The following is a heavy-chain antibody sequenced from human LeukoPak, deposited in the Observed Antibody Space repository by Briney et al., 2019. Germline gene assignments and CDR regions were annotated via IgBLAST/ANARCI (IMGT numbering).Heavy chain of an antibody. CDR1: GFTFDDYG. Sequence: GGSLRLSCAASGFTFDDYGMNWVRQAPRKELEWVSGINWNGGSTGYADSVKGRFTISRDNARNSLYLQMNSLRAEDTALHYCARSYSAGSYYYYYMDVWGKGTTVTVSS. V-gene: IGHV3-20*04. CDR2: INWNGGST. D-gene: IGHD6-13*01. CDR3: ARSYSAGSYYYYYMDV. J-gene: IGHJ6*03.